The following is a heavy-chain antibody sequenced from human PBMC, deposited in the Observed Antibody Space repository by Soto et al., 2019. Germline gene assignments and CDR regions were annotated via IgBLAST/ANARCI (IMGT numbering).Heavy chain of an antibody. CDR2: INHSGST. CDR3: ARGLRVAVAVYFDY. J-gene: IGHJ4*02. D-gene: IGHD6-19*01. V-gene: IGHV4-34*01. Sequence: SETLSLTCAVYGGSFSGYYWSWIRQPPGKGLEWIGEINHSGSTNYNPSLKSRVTISVDTSKNQFSLKLSSVTAADTAVYYCARGLRVAVAVYFDYWGQGTLVTVSS. CDR1: GGSFSGYY.